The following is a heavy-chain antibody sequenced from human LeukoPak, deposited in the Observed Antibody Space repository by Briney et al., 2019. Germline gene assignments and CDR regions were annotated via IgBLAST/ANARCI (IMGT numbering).Heavy chain of an antibody. D-gene: IGHD6-19*01. Sequence: GGSLRLSCAASGFTFSSYSMNWVRQAPGKGLEWVSSISSSSSYIYYADSVKGRFTISRDNAKNSLYLQMNSLRAEDTAVYYCARDSSGWYAMDVWGQGTTVIVSS. CDR2: ISSSSSYI. CDR1: GFTFSSYS. V-gene: IGHV3-21*01. CDR3: ARDSSGWYAMDV. J-gene: IGHJ6*02.